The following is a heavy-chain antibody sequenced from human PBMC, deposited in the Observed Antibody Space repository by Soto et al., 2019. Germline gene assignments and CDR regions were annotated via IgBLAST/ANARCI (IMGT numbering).Heavy chain of an antibody. Sequence: QVQLVESGGGVVQPGRSLTLSCAASGFTFSSFAMHWVRQGRGKGLEWVAVISYDGSEKSYADSVKGRFIISRDNSKNTLILHMNSLRVDDTAVYYCAKALGELSPESYDYWGQGTLITVSS. V-gene: IGHV3-30*18. J-gene: IGHJ4*02. CDR1: GFTFSSFA. CDR2: ISYDGSEK. D-gene: IGHD3-16*02. CDR3: AKALGELSPESYDY.